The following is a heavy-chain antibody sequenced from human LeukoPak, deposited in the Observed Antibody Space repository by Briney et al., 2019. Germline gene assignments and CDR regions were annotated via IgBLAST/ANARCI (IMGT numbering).Heavy chain of an antibody. CDR3: ARRGGSSWYRGWFDP. V-gene: IGHV4-34*01. Sequence: SETLSLTCAVYGGSFSGYYWSWIRQPPGKGLEWIGEINHSGSTNYNPSLKSRVTISVDTSKNQFSLKLSSVTAADTAVYYCARRGGSSWYRGWFDPWGQGTLATVSS. J-gene: IGHJ5*02. CDR1: GGSFSGYY. D-gene: IGHD6-13*01. CDR2: INHSGST.